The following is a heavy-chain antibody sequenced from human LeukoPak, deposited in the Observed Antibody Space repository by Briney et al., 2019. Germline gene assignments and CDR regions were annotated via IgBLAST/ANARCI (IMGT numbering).Heavy chain of an antibody. D-gene: IGHD3-3*01. J-gene: IGHJ6*04. CDR1: GFTFDDYA. CDR3: AKDVNDFWSGYYTDV. CDR2: ISWNSGSI. V-gene: IGHV3-9*01. Sequence: GRSLRLSCAASGFTFDDYAMHWVRQAPGKGLEWVSGISWNSGSIGYADSVKGRFTISRDNAKNSLYLQMNSLRAEDTALYYCAKDVNDFWSGYYTDVWGKGTTVTVSS.